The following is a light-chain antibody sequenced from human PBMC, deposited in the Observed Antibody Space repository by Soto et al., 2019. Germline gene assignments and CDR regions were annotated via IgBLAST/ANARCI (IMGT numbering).Light chain of an antibody. V-gene: IGLV2-23*02. CDR1: GSDVGAYNL. CDR2: EVS. CDR3: CSYAGTVAYV. Sequence: QSVLTLPASVSGSPGQSITISCAGTGSDVGAYNLVSWYQQHPAKAPKLIICEVSTRPSGISNRFSGSKSGDTASLTISGLQAEEEADYFCCSYAGTVAYVFGTGTKVTVL. J-gene: IGLJ1*01.